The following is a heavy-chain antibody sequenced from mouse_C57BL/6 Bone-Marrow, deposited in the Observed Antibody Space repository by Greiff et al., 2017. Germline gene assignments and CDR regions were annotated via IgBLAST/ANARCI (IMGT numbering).Heavy chain of an antibody. D-gene: IGHD3-1*01. CDR2: IRSKSNNYAT. CDR1: GFSFNTYA. J-gene: IGHJ4*01. V-gene: IGHV10-1*01. Sequence: EVKLMESGGGLVQPKGSLKLSCAASGFSFNTYAMNWVRQAPGKGLEWVARIRSKSNNYATYYADSVKDRFTISRDDSESMLYLQMNNLKTEDTAMYYCVRNSFTLDYWGQGTSVTVSS. CDR3: VRNSFTLDY.